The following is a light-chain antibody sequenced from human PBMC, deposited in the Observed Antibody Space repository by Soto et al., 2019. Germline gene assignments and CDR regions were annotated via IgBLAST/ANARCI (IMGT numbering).Light chain of an antibody. V-gene: IGLV2-14*01. J-gene: IGLJ1*01. CDR2: EVS. Sequence: QSALTQPASVSGSPGQSITISCTGTSSDVGGYHYVSWYQQHPGKAPKLMIYEVSNRPSGVSNRFSGSMSGNTASLTISGLQAEDEADYYCSSYTSSSTLVFGTGTKVTVL. CDR1: SSDVGGYHY. CDR3: SSYTSSSTLV.